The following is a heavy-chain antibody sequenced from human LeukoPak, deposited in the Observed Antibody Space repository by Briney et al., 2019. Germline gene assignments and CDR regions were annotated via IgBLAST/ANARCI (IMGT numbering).Heavy chain of an antibody. CDR1: GFTFSDHY. J-gene: IGHJ3*01. Sequence: GGSLRLSCAASGFTFSDHYMDWVRQAPGKGLEWVGRIRNKATSYTTDYAASVRGRFTISRSDSENSLYLQMNSLKSEDTALYCCARGLNSGYYYDLDGFDLWGQGSMVTVSS. CDR2: IRNKATSYTT. D-gene: IGHD3-22*01. V-gene: IGHV3-72*01. CDR3: ARGLNSGYYYDLDGFDL.